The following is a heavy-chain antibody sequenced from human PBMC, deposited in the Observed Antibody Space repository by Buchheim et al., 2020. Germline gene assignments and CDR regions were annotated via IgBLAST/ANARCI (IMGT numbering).Heavy chain of an antibody. V-gene: IGHV1-46*01. CDR2: INPSGGST. J-gene: IGHJ6*03. CDR1: GYTFTSCY. Sequence: QVQLVQSGAEVKKPGASVKVSCKASGYTFTSCYMHWVRQAPGQGLEWMGIINPSGGSTSYAQKFQGRVTMNRDTSTSTVYMELSSLRSEDTAVYYCARDLEVVVPAAKDYYYYMDVWGKGTT. CDR3: ARDLEVVVPAAKDYYYYMDV. D-gene: IGHD2-2*01.